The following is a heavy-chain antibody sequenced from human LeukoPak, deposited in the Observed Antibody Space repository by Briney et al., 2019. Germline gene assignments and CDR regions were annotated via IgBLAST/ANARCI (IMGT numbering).Heavy chain of an antibody. CDR3: AKGGDDFWSGYSDY. CDR1: GFTFSSYA. V-gene: IGHV3-23*01. CDR2: ISGSGGST. D-gene: IGHD3-3*01. Sequence: GGSLRLSCAASGFTFSSYAMSWVRQAPGKGLEWASAISGSGGSTYYADSVKGRFTISRDNSKNTLYLQMNSLRAEDTAVYYCAKGGDDFWSGYSDYWGQGTLVTVSS. J-gene: IGHJ4*02.